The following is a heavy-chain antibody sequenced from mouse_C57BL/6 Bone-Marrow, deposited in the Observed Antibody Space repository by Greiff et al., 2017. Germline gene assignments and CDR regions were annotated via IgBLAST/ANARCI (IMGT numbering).Heavy chain of an antibody. CDR3: ARIASYYYGSSKGYFDV. Sequence: QVQLQQSGAELMKPGASVKLSCKATGYTFTGYWIEWVKQRPGHGLEWIGEILPGSGSTNYNEKFKGKATFTADTSSNTAYMQLSSLTTEDSAIYYCARIASYYYGSSKGYFDVWGTGTTVTVSS. CDR2: ILPGSGST. D-gene: IGHD1-1*01. CDR1: GYTFTGYW. V-gene: IGHV1-9*01. J-gene: IGHJ1*03.